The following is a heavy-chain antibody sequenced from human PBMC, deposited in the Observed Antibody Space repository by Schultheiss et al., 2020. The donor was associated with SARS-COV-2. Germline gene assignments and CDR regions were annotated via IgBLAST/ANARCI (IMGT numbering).Heavy chain of an antibody. CDR3: ARDGYNWDYYYGMDV. CDR1: GFTVSSNY. CDR2: ISGSGGST. Sequence: GGSLRLSCAASGFTVSSNYMSWVRQAPGKGLEWVSVISGSGGSTYYADSVKGRFTISRHNSKNTLYLQMNSLRAEDTAVYYCARDGYNWDYYYGMDVWGQGTTVTVSS. D-gene: IGHD5-24*01. V-gene: IGHV3-53*01. J-gene: IGHJ6*02.